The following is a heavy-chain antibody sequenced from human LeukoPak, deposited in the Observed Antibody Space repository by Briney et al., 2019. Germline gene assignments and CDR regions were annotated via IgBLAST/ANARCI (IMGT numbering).Heavy chain of an antibody. D-gene: IGHD3-10*01. CDR1: GYTFTGYY. CDR2: INPNSGGT. J-gene: IGHJ4*02. CDR3: ARENGSGSYYISFDY. Sequence: ASVKVSCKASGYTFTGYYMHWVRQAPGQGLEWMGWINPNSGGTNYAQKFQGRVTMTRDTSISTAYMELSRLRSGDTAVYYCARENGSGSYYISFDYWGQGTLVTVSS. V-gene: IGHV1-2*02.